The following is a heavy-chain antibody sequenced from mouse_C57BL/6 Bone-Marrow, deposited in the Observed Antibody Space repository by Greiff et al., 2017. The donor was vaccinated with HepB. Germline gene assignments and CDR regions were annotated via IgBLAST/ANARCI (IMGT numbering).Heavy chain of an antibody. V-gene: IGHV1-64*01. J-gene: IGHJ4*01. D-gene: IGHD1-1*01. CDR2: IHPNSGST. Sequence: QAQLQQPGAELVKPGASVKLSCKASGYTLTSYWMHWVKQRPGPGLEWIGMIHPNSGSTNYNEKFKSKATLTVDKSSSKAYMQLSSLTSEDSAVYYCARVDYGSSYEGYAMDYWGQGTSVPVSS. CDR3: ARVDYGSSYEGYAMDY. CDR1: GYTLTSYW.